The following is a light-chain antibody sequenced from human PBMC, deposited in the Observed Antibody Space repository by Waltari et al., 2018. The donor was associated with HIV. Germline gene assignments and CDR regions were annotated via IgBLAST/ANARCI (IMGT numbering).Light chain of an antibody. J-gene: IGKJ2*01. CDR1: QSLLHRNGYNY. Sequence: DFVMTQSPLSLPVTPGEPASLSCRSSQSLLHRNGYNYLDWYLRKPGHAPQLLIYVGSKRAAGVPDSFSGSGSGTDCTLKISRVEAEDVGVYYCMQGLQTPYIFGQGTKLEIK. V-gene: IGKV2-28*01. CDR2: VGS. CDR3: MQGLQTPYI.